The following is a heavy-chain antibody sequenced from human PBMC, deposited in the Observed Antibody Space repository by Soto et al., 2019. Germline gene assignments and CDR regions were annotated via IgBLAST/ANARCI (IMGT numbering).Heavy chain of an antibody. Sequence: QVQLQQWGAGLLKPSETLSLTCAVNGGSFSGYYWTWIRQSPGKGLEWVGEINQSGSTKYNPSLKSRVTMYVDTSKNHFSLQLTSVTAADTAVYYCARNGSYYDFWSGHYSGGGMDVWGQGTTVTVSS. CDR2: INQSGST. CDR1: GGSFSGYY. V-gene: IGHV4-34*01. J-gene: IGHJ6*02. D-gene: IGHD3-3*01. CDR3: ARNGSYYDFWSGHYSGGGMDV.